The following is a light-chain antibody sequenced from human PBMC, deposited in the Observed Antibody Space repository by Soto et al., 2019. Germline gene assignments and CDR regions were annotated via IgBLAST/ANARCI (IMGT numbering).Light chain of an antibody. CDR2: DVG. J-gene: IGLJ1*01. CDR1: SSDVGGYNY. CDR3: CSYTRSSSLYV. V-gene: IGLV2-14*01. Sequence: QSALTQPSSVSGSPGQSITISCTGTSSDVGGYNYVSWYQQHPGKAPKLMIYDVGNRPSGVSNRFSGSKSGNTASLTISGLHAEDESDYSCCSYTRSSSLYVFGTGTKVTVL.